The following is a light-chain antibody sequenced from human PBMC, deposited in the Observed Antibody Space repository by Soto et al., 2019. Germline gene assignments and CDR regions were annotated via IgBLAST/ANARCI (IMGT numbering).Light chain of an antibody. Sequence: ETVMTQSPAVLSVSPGERATLSCRASQSVDSRLAWYQQKPGQAPRLLIYGASTRATGIPARFSGSGSGTEFTLTISSLQSEDSAIYYCQQFSDSPPERTFGQGTQVEVK. CDR1: QSVDSR. CDR2: GAS. CDR3: QQFSDSPPERT. J-gene: IGKJ1*01. V-gene: IGKV3-15*01.